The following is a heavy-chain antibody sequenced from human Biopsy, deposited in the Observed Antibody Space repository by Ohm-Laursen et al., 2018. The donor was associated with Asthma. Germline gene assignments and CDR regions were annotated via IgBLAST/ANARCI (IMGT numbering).Heavy chain of an antibody. CDR2: ISSRGSNI. Sequence: SLRLSCAASGFSFRDYYMTWIRPAPGKGLAWVAYISSRGSNIFYADSVKGRFTISRDNAKKSLFLEMNSLTVEDTAVYFCARGYSTSWYFGYWGQGTLVTVSS. V-gene: IGHV3-11*01. CDR3: ARGYSTSWYFGY. CDR1: GFSFRDYY. D-gene: IGHD6-13*01. J-gene: IGHJ4*02.